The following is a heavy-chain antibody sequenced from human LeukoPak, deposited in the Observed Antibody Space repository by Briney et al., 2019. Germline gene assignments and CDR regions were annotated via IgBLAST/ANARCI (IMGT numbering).Heavy chain of an antibody. V-gene: IGHV4-34*01. J-gene: IGHJ5*02. D-gene: IGHD3-10*01. CDR3: AKQGSGRKPLTWFDP. CDR1: GGSFSGYY. CDR2: INHSGST. Sequence: SETLSLTCAVYGGSFSGYYWSWIRQPPGKGLEWIGEINHSGSTNYNPSLKSRVTISVDTSKTQFSLKLSSVTAADTAVYYCAKQGSGRKPLTWFDPWGQGTLVTVSS.